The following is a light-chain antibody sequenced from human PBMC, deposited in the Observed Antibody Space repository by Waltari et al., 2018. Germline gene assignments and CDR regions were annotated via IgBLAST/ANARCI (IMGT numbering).Light chain of an antibody. Sequence: SVLFSSNNKNYLAWYQQRPGQPPKLLIYWASTRESGVPDRFSGSGSGTDFTLTISSLQAADVAVYHCQQYYSSPYTFGQGTKLEIK. CDR3: QQYYSSPYT. J-gene: IGKJ2*01. CDR1: SVLFSSNNKNY. CDR2: WAS. V-gene: IGKV4-1*01.